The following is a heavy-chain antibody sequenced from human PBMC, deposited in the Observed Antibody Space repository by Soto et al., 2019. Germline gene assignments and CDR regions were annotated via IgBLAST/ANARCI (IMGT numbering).Heavy chain of an antibody. CDR2: VYHTGST. V-gene: IGHV4-59*08. CDR1: GGFITNDY. Sequence: SETLSLTCAFSGGFITNDYWSWIRQPPGKGLEWIGYVYHTGSTNYKPSLKSRVTISVDKSKNQFSLKLTSVTAADTAVYYCARHPIRYYDVLTGQIVYPEFNWVDPWGHGILVTVS. D-gene: IGHD3-9*01. CDR3: ARHPIRYYDVLTGQIVYPEFNWVDP. J-gene: IGHJ5*02.